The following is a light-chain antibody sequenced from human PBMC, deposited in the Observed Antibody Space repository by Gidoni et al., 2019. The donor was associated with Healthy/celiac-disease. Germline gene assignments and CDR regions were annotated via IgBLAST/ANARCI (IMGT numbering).Light chain of an antibody. J-gene: IGKJ1*01. CDR2: WAS. CDR1: QSVVYSSNNKNY. CDR3: QQYYSTPRT. V-gene: IGKV4-1*01. Sequence: DIVMTQSPDSLAVSLGERATINCKSSQSVVYSSNNKNYLAWYQQKPGQPPKLLIYWASTRESGVPDRFSGSGSGTDFTLTISSLQAEDVAVYYCQQYYSTPRTFXXXTKVEIK.